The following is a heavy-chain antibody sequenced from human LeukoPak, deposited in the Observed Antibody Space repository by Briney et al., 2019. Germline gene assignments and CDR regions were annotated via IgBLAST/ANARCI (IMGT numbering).Heavy chain of an antibody. CDR1: GFTFSSYA. J-gene: IGHJ5*02. CDR2: VSSSGSTI. Sequence: PGGSLRLSCAASGFTFSSYAMSWVRQAPGKGLEWVSGVSSSGSTIYYADSVKGRFTISRGNAKNSLYLQMNSLRAEDTAVYYCARDKDDYGSGNHWFDPWGQGTLVTVSS. V-gene: IGHV3-48*04. CDR3: ARDKDDYGSGNHWFDP. D-gene: IGHD3-10*01.